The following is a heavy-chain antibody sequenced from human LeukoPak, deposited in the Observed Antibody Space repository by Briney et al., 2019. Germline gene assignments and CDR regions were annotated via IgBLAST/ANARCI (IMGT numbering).Heavy chain of an antibody. J-gene: IGHJ6*02. CDR3: VRVLWTWALNYYYGMDV. V-gene: IGHV5-51*01. Sequence: GESLKISCTGPGYSFSTNWIGWVRQMPGKGLEWMGIIYPGDSDTRYSPSFQGQVTISADKSTSTAYLQWSSLKASDTAMYYCVRVLWTWALNYYYGMDVWGQGTTVTVSS. CDR2: IYPGDSDT. D-gene: IGHD2-8*02. CDR1: GYSFSTNW.